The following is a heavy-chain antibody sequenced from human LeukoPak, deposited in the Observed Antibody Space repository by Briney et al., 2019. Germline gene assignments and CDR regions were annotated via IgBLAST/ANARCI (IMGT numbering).Heavy chain of an antibody. J-gene: IGHJ4*02. D-gene: IGHD6-6*01. CDR3: GRHQVEYSSPSALDY. V-gene: IGHV5-51*01. CDR2: IYPGDSDT. Sequence: GESLKISCTGSGYDFTSYWVAWVRQMPGKGLEWMGIIYPGDSDTRYSPSFQGQVTISADWSINTAYLQWSSLKASDTAMYYCGRHQVEYSSPSALDYWGQGTLVTVSS. CDR1: GYDFTSYW.